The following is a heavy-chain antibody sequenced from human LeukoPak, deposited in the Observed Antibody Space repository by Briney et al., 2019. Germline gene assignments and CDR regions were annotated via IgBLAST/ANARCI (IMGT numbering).Heavy chain of an antibody. D-gene: IGHD2-15*01. CDR2: IYHSGST. V-gene: IGHV4-30-2*01. CDR3: ARGGGYCSGGSCYPSLDYYYGMDV. J-gene: IGHJ6*02. Sequence: SQTLSLTCAVSGGSISSGGYSWSWIWQPPGKGLEWIGYIYHSGSTYYNPSLKSRVTISVDTSKNQFSLKLSSVTAADTAVYYCARGGGYCSGGSCYPSLDYYYGMDVWGQGTTVTVSS. CDR1: GGSISSGGYS.